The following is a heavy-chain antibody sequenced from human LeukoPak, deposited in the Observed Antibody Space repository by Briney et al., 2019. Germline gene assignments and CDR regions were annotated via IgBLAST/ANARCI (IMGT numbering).Heavy chain of an antibody. CDR1: GGSISSGGYY. J-gene: IGHJ6*02. CDR3: ARAATMVRGVTAPLYYYYGMDV. Sequence: PSETLSLTCTVSGGSISSGGYYWSWLRQHPGTGLEWIGYIYYSGSTYYNPSLKSRVTISVDTSKNQFSLKLSSVTAADTAVYYCARAATMVRGVTAPLYYYYGMDVWGQGTTVTVSS. D-gene: IGHD3-10*01. CDR2: IYYSGST. V-gene: IGHV4-31*03.